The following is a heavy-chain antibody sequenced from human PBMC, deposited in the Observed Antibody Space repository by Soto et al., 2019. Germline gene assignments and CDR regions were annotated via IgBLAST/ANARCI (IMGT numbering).Heavy chain of an antibody. J-gene: IGHJ3*02. CDR2: ISYDGSNK. CDR1: GFTFSSYG. CDR3: ARDHSWLQLQRAFDI. Sequence: QVQLVESGGGLVQPGRSLRLSCAASGFTFSSYGMHWVRQAPGKGLEWVAVISYDGSNKYYADSVKGRFTISRDNSKNTLYLQMNSLRAADTAVYYCARDHSWLQLQRAFDIWGQGTMVTVSS. V-gene: IGHV3-30*03. D-gene: IGHD5-12*01.